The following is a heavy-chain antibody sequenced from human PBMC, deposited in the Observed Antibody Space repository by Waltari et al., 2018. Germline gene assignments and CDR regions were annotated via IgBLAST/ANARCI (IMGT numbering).Heavy chain of an antibody. J-gene: IGHJ6*02. Sequence: QVQLVQSGDELKKPGASVKVSCKASGYTFIGYYIHWVRQAPGQGVEWMRRTSPYSAYTNYAQTFRGRVTMTRDTSISTAYMELSGLTSDDTAVYFCARRRDGYDDSYPYYDMDVWGQGTAVTVSS. CDR1: GYTFIGYY. CDR3: ARRRDGYDDSYPYYDMDV. D-gene: IGHD5-12*01. CDR2: TSPYSAYT. V-gene: IGHV1-2*06.